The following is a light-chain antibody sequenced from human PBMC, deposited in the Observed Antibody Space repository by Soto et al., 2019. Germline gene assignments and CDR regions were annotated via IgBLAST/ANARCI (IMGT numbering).Light chain of an antibody. CDR3: QQYNNWPAGT. CDR2: GAS. V-gene: IGKV3-15*01. Sequence: EIVMTQSPATLSVSLGDRATLSCRASQSVGSYLAWYQQKPGQAPRLLIYGASTRATGIPARFSGSGSGTEFTLTISSLQSEDFAVYYCQQYNNWPAGTFGQGTKVEIK. J-gene: IGKJ1*01. CDR1: QSVGSY.